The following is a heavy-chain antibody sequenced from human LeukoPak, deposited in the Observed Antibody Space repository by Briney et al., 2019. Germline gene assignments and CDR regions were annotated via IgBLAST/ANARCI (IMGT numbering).Heavy chain of an antibody. J-gene: IGHJ4*02. CDR1: GGTFSSYA. V-gene: IGHV1-69*13. CDR3: ARNLYYDFWSGYSFDY. D-gene: IGHD3-3*01. CDR2: IIPIFGTA. Sequence: SVKVSCKASGGTFSSYAISWVRQAPGQGLEWMGGIIPIFGTANYAQKFQGRVTITADESTSTSYMELSSLRSEDTAVYYCARNLYYDFWSGYSFDYWGQGTLVTVSS.